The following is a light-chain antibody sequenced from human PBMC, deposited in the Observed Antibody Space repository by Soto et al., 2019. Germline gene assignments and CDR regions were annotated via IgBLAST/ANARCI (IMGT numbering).Light chain of an antibody. CDR3: QQTYSSLTWT. J-gene: IGKJ1*01. V-gene: IGKV1-39*01. CDR2: DAS. CDR1: QSISKS. Sequence: DIQMTQSPSSPSASVGDRVTITCRTSQSISKSLSWYQQKPGKAPKLLIYDASSLQPGAPSRFSGSGSGTEFTLTISGLIPEDFASYYCQQTYSSLTWTFGQGTKVEIK.